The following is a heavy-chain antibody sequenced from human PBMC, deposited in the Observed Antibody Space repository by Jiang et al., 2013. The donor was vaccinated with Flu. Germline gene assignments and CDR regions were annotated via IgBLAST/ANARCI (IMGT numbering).Heavy chain of an antibody. D-gene: IGHD3-22*01. Sequence: QLVESGAEVKKAGSSVKVSCKSSGGTFNSQTITWVRQAPGQGLEWMGSIMPIFGTANYAQKFQGRVTFTADVSTSTAYMELSSLRSEDTAVYYCAREGLRNFYDTTGTLDSWGQGTLVTVSS. CDR2: IMPIFGTA. CDR3: AREGLRNFYDTTGTLDS. V-gene: IGHV1-69*15. CDR1: GGTFNSQT. J-gene: IGHJ4*02.